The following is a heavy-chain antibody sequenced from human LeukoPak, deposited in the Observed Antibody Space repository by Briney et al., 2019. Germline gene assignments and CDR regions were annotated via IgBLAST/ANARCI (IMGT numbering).Heavy chain of an antibody. J-gene: IGHJ4*02. CDR3: ASAGHDYSGDFFDY. CDR1: EFTFSNYW. V-gene: IGHV3-74*01. D-gene: IGHD4-23*01. Sequence: GGSLRLSCAASEFTFSNYWMHWVRQAPGKRLVWVSRINSDGSSTAYADSVKGRFTISRDNAKNTLYLQMNSLRAEDTAVYYCASAGHDYSGDFFDYWGQGTLVTVSS. CDR2: INSDGSST.